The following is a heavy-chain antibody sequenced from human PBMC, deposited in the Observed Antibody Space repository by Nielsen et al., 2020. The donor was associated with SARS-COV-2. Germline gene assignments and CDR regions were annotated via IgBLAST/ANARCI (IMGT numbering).Heavy chain of an antibody. CDR1: GFTVSSYA. CDR3: VRGLQVPNGLAHR. D-gene: IGHD3-16*01. V-gene: IGHV3-74*01. J-gene: IGHJ4*02. CDR2: INSDGSST. Sequence: GGSLRLSCAASGFTVSSYAMSWVRQAPGKGLVWVSRINSDGSSTSYADSVKGRFTISRDNAKNTLYLQMNSLRAEDTAVYYCVRGLQVPNGLAHRWGQGTLVTVSS.